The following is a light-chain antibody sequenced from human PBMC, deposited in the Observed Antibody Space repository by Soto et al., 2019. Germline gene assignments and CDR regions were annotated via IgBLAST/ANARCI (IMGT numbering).Light chain of an antibody. Sequence: DIQMTQSPSSLSASVGDRVTITCQASRDIGNYLNWYQQKPGKAPKLLIYDASNLETGVPSRFSGSGSGTDFTFTINSLQPEDIATYYCQQYDNLPLTFGGGTKVDIK. CDR2: DAS. J-gene: IGKJ4*01. V-gene: IGKV1-33*01. CDR3: QQYDNLPLT. CDR1: RDIGNY.